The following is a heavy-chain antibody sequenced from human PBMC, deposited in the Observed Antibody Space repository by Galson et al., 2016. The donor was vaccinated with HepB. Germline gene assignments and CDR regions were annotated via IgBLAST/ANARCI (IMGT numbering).Heavy chain of an antibody. Sequence: SLSLSCAASGFTFTTFAMHWVRQAPGKGLEWVAVISYDGANKYYTDSVKGRFTISRDNSKSTLYLQMNSLRPEDTAVYYCARDPSFYCIGGGCSVTFDSWGQGTLVTVSS. J-gene: IGHJ4*02. D-gene: IGHD2-15*01. V-gene: IGHV3-30*04. CDR1: GFTFTTFA. CDR3: ARDPSFYCIGGGCSVTFDS. CDR2: ISYDGANK.